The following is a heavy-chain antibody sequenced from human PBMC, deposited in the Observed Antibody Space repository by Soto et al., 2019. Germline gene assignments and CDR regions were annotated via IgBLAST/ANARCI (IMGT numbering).Heavy chain of an antibody. Sequence: PSETLSLTCSVSGGPISTYYWTWIRQPAGKGLEWIGRVYSSGSTTYNPSLKSRVTMSVDTSKNQFSLKLTSVTAADTAVYYCAKGDSSWVSWFDPWGQGTLVTVSS. V-gene: IGHV4-4*07. CDR2: VYSSGST. D-gene: IGHD6-19*01. CDR3: AKGDSSWVSWFDP. CDR1: GGPISTYY. J-gene: IGHJ5*02.